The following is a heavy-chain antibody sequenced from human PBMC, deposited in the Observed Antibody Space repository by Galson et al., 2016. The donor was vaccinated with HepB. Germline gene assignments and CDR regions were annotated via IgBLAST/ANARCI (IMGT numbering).Heavy chain of an antibody. J-gene: IGHJ6*02. CDR2: IWYDGSNK. CDR3: ARSGDGGYSYGDYYYYYYGMDV. D-gene: IGHD5-18*01. CDR1: GFTFSSYG. V-gene: IGHV3-33*01. Sequence: SLRLSCAASGFTFSSYGMHWVRQAPGKGLEWVAVIWYDGSNKYYADSVKGRFTISRDNSKNTLYLQMNSLRDEDTAVYYCARSGDGGYSYGDYYYYYYGMDVWGQGTTVTVSS.